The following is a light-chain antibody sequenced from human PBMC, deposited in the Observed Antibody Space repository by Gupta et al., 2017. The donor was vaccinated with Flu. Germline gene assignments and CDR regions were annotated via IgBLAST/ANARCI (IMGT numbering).Light chain of an antibody. V-gene: IGLV3-1*01. J-gene: IGLJ1*01. Sequence: SYELAQPPPVSVAPGQTTSIPCSGDKLGDKNTCWYQQKPGQSPVLVIYQDDRRPSGIPERFSGSNSGNTATLTISGTQSIDEADYYCQAWDRSTGVFGTGTKVTVL. CDR2: QDD. CDR1: KLGDKN. CDR3: QAWDRSTGV.